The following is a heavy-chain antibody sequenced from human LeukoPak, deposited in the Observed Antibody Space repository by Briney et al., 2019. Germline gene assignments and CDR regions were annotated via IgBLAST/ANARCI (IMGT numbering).Heavy chain of an antibody. D-gene: IGHD1-26*01. CDR1: GYTFTSYD. CDR3: ARRRKWELLRTYYYYYMDV. Sequence: ASVKVSCKASGYTFTSYDINWVRQATGQGLECMGWMNPNRGNTGYAQKFQGRVTMTWNTSISTAYMELSSLRSEDTAVYYCARRRKWELLRTYYYYYMDVWGKGTTITVSS. V-gene: IGHV1-8*01. CDR2: MNPNRGNT. J-gene: IGHJ6*03.